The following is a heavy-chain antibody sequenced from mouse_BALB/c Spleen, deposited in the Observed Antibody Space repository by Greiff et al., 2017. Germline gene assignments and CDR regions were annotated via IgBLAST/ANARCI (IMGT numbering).Heavy chain of an antibody. Sequence: QVQLQQSGPGLVQPSQSLSITCTVSGFSLTSYGVHWVRQSPGKGLEWLGVIWSGGSTDYNAAFISRLSISKDNSKSQVFFKMNSLQANDTAIYYCARENGNYVGYAMDYWGQGTSVTVSS. J-gene: IGHJ4*01. CDR3: ARENGNYVGYAMDY. CDR2: IWSGGST. D-gene: IGHD2-1*01. V-gene: IGHV2-2*02. CDR1: GFSLTSYG.